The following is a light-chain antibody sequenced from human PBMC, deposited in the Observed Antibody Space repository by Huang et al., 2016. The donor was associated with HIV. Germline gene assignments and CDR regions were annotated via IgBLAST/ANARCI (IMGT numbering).Light chain of an antibody. CDR3: QQYDGLPYT. CDR1: QDIGNY. J-gene: IGKJ2*01. Sequence: DIQMTQSPSSLSTFIGDKVTITCQASQDIGNYLNWYQQRPGKGPKLLIYDASSLETGVTSRFSGGGSGTTFTFTITNLRPEDVATYYCQQYDGLPYTFGQGTLIEI. CDR2: DAS. V-gene: IGKV1-33*01.